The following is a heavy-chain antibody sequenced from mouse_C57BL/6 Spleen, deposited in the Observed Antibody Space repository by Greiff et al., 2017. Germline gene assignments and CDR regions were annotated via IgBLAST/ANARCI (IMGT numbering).Heavy chain of an antibody. Sequence: EVQLVESGPGLVKPSQSLSLTCSVTGYSITSGYYWNWIRQFPGNKLEWMGYISYDGSNNYNPSLTNRISITRDTSKNQFFLKLNSVTTEDTATYYCARDSNLFDYWGQGTTLTVSS. J-gene: IGHJ2*01. V-gene: IGHV3-6*01. CDR3: ARDSNLFDY. D-gene: IGHD2-5*01. CDR2: ISYDGSN. CDR1: GYSITSGYY.